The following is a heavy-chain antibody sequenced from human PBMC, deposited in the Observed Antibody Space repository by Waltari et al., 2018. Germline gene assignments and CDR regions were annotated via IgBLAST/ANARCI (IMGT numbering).Heavy chain of an antibody. CDR3: AKDWGELGNWFDP. V-gene: IGHV3-23*04. CDR1: GFTFGTYS. Sequence: EVQLVESGGGLVQTGGSLRLSCAASGFTFGTYSMTGLRQAPGHGLESVAAISSGSDKTFYADSVNGRFTISRDNYKNPVFLGMNNLEAEDTALYYCAKDWGELGNWFDPWGQGTLVTVSS. D-gene: IGHD3-16*01. J-gene: IGHJ5*02. CDR2: ISSGSDKT.